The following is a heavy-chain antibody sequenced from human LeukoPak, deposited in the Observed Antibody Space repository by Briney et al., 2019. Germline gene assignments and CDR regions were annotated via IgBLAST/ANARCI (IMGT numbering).Heavy chain of an antibody. D-gene: IGHD3-22*01. CDR3: AIASASWLSNFDY. V-gene: IGHV1-2*02. CDR1: GYTFSGYY. Sequence: ASVKVSCKASGYTFSGYYMHWVRQAPGQGLEWMGWITPKSGGTNYAQNFQGRVTMTRDTSTSTAYMELSRLRSDDTAVYYCAIASASWLSNFDYWGQGTLVTVSS. CDR2: ITPKSGGT. J-gene: IGHJ4*02.